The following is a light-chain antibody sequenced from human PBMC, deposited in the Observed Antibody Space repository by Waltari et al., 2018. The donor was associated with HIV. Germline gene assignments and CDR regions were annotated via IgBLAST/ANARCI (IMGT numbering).Light chain of an antibody. V-gene: IGLV3-25*03. Sequence: SSALTQTPSVSVSPGQKATITCSGEAFPSRYAHWYHQRAGQAPLLVIYQDHKRPSGIPDRFSGYSSGTVLTLTISGVQTEDEGDYYCQTTDTNGVVVFGGGTKVTVL. J-gene: IGLJ2*01. CDR1: AFPSRY. CDR3: QTTDTNGVVV. CDR2: QDH.